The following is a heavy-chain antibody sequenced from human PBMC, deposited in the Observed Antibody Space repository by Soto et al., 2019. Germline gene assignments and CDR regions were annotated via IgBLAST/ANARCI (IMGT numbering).Heavy chain of an antibody. J-gene: IGHJ4*02. CDR2: ISYDGSNK. CDR1: GFTFSSYG. CDR3: AKEPPRGPTLVAAYFDY. Sequence: QPGGSLRLSCAASGFTFSSYGMHWVRQAPGKGLEWVAVISYDGSNKYYADSVKGRFTISRDNSKNTLYLQMNSLRAEDTAVYYCAKEPPRGPTLVAAYFDYWDQGALVNVSS. D-gene: IGHD3-10*01. V-gene: IGHV3-30*18.